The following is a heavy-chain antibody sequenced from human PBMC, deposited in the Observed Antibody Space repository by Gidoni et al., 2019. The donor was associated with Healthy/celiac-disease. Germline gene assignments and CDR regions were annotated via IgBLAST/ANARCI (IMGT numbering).Heavy chain of an antibody. CDR1: GFAVSSNY. CDR3: ARDGYFGQMDY. J-gene: IGHJ4*02. V-gene: IGHV3-53*02. CDR2: VYSGGST. Sequence: VQLVQTGGGLILPGGSLRLSCAASGFAVSSNYMTWVRQAPGRGLGWGAVVYSGGSTYYAYSVKGRFSISRDNYKNTLYLQMNSLRAEDTAVYYCARDGYFGQMDYWGQGTLVTVSS. D-gene: IGHD3-3*01.